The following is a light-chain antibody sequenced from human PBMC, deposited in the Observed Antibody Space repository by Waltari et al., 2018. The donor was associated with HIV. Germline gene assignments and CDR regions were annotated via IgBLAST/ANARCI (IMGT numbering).Light chain of an antibody. CDR1: SSNIGAGYD. CDR2: GNS. CDR3: QSYDSSLSGSEWV. J-gene: IGLJ3*02. V-gene: IGLV1-40*01. Sequence: QSVLTQPPSVSGAPGQRVTISCTGSSSNIGAGYDVHWSQPLPGTAPKLLIFGNSTRPSGVPDRFSGSKSGTSASLAITGLQAEDEADYYCQSYDSSLSGSEWVFGGGTKLTVL.